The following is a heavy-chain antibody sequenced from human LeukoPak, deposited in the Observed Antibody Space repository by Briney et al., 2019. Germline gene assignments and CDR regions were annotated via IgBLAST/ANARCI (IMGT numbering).Heavy chain of an antibody. CDR3: ARGTPYCSSASCYNY. J-gene: IGHJ4*02. CDR2: MNPNSGNT. Sequence: ASVKVSCKASGYTFSGYDINWMRQAPRQGLEWMGWMNPNSGNTGYAQKFQGRVTMTRDTSISTAYMELSSLRSEDTAVYYCARGTPYCSSASCYNYWGQGTLVTVSS. D-gene: IGHD2-2*02. V-gene: IGHV1-8*01. CDR1: GYTFSGYD.